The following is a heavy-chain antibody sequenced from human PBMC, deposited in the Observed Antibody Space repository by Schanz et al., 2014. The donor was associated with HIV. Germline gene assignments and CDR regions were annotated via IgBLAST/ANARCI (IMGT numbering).Heavy chain of an antibody. V-gene: IGHV4-59*01. CDR3: ARSPCGGDCWFDS. Sequence: QVQLQESGSGLLRPSETLSLTCTVSGDSMTSYFWSWVRQPPGKELEWIGYIYSGGITNSKPSLKNRVTTSIETSKRQISLKLTSVSAADTAVYYCARSPCGGDCWFDSWGQGILITVSS. CDR1: GDSMTSYF. CDR2: IYSGGIT. D-gene: IGHD2-21*02. J-gene: IGHJ5*01.